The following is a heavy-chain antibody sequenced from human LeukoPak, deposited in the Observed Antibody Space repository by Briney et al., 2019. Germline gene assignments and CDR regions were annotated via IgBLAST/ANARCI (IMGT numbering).Heavy chain of an antibody. CDR1: GFTFDDYA. CDR2: ISWNSGSI. V-gene: IGHV3-9*01. CDR3: AREARGGSYYDY. D-gene: IGHD1-26*01. J-gene: IGHJ4*02. Sequence: GGSLRLSCAASGFTFDDYAMHWVRQAPGKGLEWVSGISWNSGSIGYADSVKGRFTISRDNAKNSLYLQMNSLRAEDTAVYYCAREARGGSYYDYWGQGTLVTVSS.